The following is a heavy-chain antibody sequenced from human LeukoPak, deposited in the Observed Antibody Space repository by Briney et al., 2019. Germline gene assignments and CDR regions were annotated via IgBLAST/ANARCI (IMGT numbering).Heavy chain of an antibody. Sequence: GASVKVSCKASGYTFTSYDINWVRQATGQGPEWMGWMNPNSGNTGYAQKFQGRVTMTRNTSISTAYMELSSLRSEDTAVYYCARGGGSGSYYKRDWFDPWGQGTLVTVSS. J-gene: IGHJ5*02. CDR1: GYTFTSYD. V-gene: IGHV1-8*01. CDR3: ARGGGSGSYYKRDWFDP. D-gene: IGHD3-10*01. CDR2: MNPNSGNT.